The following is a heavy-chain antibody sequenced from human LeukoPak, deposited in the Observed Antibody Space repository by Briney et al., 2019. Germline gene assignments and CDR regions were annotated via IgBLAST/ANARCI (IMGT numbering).Heavy chain of an antibody. CDR2: ISGSGGST. D-gene: IGHD6-19*01. V-gene: IGHV3-23*01. Sequence: GGSLRLSCAASGFTFSSYAMSWLRQAPEKGLEWVSAISGSGGSTYYADSVKGRFTISRDNSKNTLYLQMNSLRAEDTAVYYCARDSSGPLYWGQGTLVTVSS. CDR3: ARDSSGPLY. CDR1: GFTFSSYA. J-gene: IGHJ4*02.